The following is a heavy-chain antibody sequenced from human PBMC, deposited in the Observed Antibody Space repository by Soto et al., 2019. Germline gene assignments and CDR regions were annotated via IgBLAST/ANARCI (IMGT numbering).Heavy chain of an antibody. CDR2: ISDSGNT. CDR3: ARDLKNDSGDYIVLDAFDV. J-gene: IGHJ3*01. Sequence: SETLSLTCTVTGGSINGGNYYWSWIRQPPGKGLEWIGYISDSGNTFYTPSLASRLTVSLDTPQNYFTLELTSVTAADTAIYYCARDLKNDSGDYIVLDAFDVWGHGTMVT. D-gene: IGHD4-17*01. CDR1: GGSINGGNYY. V-gene: IGHV4-31*03.